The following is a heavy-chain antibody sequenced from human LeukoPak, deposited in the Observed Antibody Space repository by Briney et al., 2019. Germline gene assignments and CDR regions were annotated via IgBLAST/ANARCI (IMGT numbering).Heavy chain of an antibody. J-gene: IGHJ4*02. Sequence: PGRSLRLSCAASGLTFSSYAMHWVRQAPGKGLEWVAVISYDGSNKYYADSVKGRFTISRDNSKNTLYLQMNSLRAEDTAAYYCARKEKSYSSGWYYFDYWGQGTLVTVSS. V-gene: IGHV3-30*01. CDR1: GLTFSSYA. CDR3: ARKEKSYSSGWYYFDY. D-gene: IGHD6-19*01. CDR2: ISYDGSNK.